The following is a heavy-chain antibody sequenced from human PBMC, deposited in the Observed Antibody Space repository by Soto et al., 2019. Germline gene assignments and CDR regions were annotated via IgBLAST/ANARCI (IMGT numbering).Heavy chain of an antibody. CDR1: GFTFSNAW. Sequence: GGSLRLSCAASGFTFSNAWMNWVRQAPGKGLEWVGRIKSKTDGGTTDYAAPVKGRFTISRDDSKNTLYLQMNSLKTEDTAVYYCTTGQDWNHYYYGMDVWGQGTTVTVSS. CDR2: IKSKTDGGTT. CDR3: TTGQDWNHYYYGMDV. J-gene: IGHJ6*02. V-gene: IGHV3-15*07. D-gene: IGHD1-1*01.